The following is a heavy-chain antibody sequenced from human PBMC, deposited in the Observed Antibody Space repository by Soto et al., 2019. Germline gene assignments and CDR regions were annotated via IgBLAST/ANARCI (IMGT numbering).Heavy chain of an antibody. Sequence: ASVKVSCKASGGTFSSYAISWVRQAPGQGLEWMGIINPSGGSTSYAQKFQGRVTMTRDTSTSTVYMELSSLRSEDTAVYYCARDLPADYYGSGSYFYWGQGTLVTVSS. CDR1: GGTFSSYA. CDR2: INPSGGST. V-gene: IGHV1-46*01. CDR3: ARDLPADYYGSGSYFY. J-gene: IGHJ4*02. D-gene: IGHD3-10*01.